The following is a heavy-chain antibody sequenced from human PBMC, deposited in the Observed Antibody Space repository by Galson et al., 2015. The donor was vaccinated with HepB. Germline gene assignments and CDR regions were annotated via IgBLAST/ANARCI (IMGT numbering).Heavy chain of an antibody. CDR2: IDNGKSRT. J-gene: IGHJ6*02. V-gene: IGHV3-74*03. CDR3: AALGGTYYMDV. CDR1: GFTFNSFW. D-gene: IGHD1-26*01. Sequence: SLRLSCAVSGFTFNSFWIHWVRQVPGKGLVWVSGIDNGKSRTTYADSVKGRFTISRDNAKNTVSLQMRSLRAEDTAVYFCAALGGTYYMDVWGQGTTVTVS.